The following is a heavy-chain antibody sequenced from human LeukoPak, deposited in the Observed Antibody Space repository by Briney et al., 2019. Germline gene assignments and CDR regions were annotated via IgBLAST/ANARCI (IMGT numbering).Heavy chain of an antibody. CDR3: ARGVYAIRDFDY. CDR2: INHSGST. Sequence: SETLSLTCAVYGGSFSGYYWSWIRQPPGKGLEWIGEINHSGSTNYNPSLKSRGTISVDTSKNQFSLKLSSVTAADTAVYYCARGVYAIRDFDYWGQGTLVTVSS. J-gene: IGHJ4*02. CDR1: GGSFSGYY. D-gene: IGHD2-8*01. V-gene: IGHV4-34*01.